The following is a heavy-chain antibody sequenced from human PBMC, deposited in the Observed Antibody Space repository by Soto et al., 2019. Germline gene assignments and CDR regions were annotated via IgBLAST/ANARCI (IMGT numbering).Heavy chain of an antibody. V-gene: IGHV4-59*01. CDR2: VFYSGST. CDR1: VASITSSY. Sequence: ASETLAITCTVSVASITSSYWSWIRQSPGKRLDWIGFVFYSGSTNYNPSLKSRVTISVDTSKDQLSLKLKSVTAADTAVYYCARGYYDSSGQPNTFDIRGQGTMVTVSS. J-gene: IGHJ3*02. CDR3: ARGYYDSSGQPNTFDI. D-gene: IGHD3-22*01.